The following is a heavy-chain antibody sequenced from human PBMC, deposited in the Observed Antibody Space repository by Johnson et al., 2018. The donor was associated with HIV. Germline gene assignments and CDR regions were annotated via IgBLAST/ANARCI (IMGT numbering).Heavy chain of an antibody. D-gene: IGHD1-26*01. Sequence: VQLVESGGGLVQPGGSLKLSCAASRSSFSTYWMAWVRQAPGKRLEWLTNIRQDGNEINYADSVKGRFTISRDNAKNSLYLHMNSLRAEDTAVYYCARDRVGATAFDMWGQGTMVTVSS. V-gene: IGHV3-7*01. CDR1: RSSFSTYW. CDR2: IRQDGNEI. CDR3: ARDRVGATAFDM. J-gene: IGHJ3*02.